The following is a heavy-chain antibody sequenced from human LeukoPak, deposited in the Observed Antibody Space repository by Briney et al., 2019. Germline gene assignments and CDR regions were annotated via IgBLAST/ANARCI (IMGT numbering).Heavy chain of an antibody. CDR2: IYYSGST. CDR3: AGAPPLLYSSSSLGAFDI. V-gene: IGHV4-59*01. Sequence: PSETLSLTCTVSGGSISSYYWGWIRQPPGKGLEWIGDIYYSGSTNYNPSLRSRVTISVDTSKNQFSLKLNSVTAADTAVYYWAGAPPLLYSSSSLGAFDIWGQGTMVTVSS. J-gene: IGHJ3*02. D-gene: IGHD6-13*01. CDR1: GGSISSYY.